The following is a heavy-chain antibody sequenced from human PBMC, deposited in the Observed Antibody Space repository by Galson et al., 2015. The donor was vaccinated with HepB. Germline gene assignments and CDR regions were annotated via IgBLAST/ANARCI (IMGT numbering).Heavy chain of an antibody. Sequence: SVKVSCKASGYTFNTYTINWVRQAPGQRLEWMGWISGYSGDANYAQKFQGRVTVTTDTSTSTAYMELRRLTSDDTALYYCARVARTSYYFDYWGQGTLVSVSS. J-gene: IGHJ4*02. CDR2: ISGYSGDA. CDR3: ARVARTSYYFDY. CDR1: GYTFNTYT. V-gene: IGHV1-18*01.